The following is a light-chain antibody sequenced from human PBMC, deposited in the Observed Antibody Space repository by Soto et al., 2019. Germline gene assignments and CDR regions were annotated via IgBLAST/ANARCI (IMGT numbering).Light chain of an antibody. CDR1: NIGSKS. CDR2: YDS. CDR3: QVWDSSSDPHVV. V-gene: IGLV3-21*04. Sequence: SYELTQPPSVSVAPGKTARITCGGNNIGSKSVLWYQQKPGQAPVLVIYYDSDRPSGIPERFSGSNSGNTATLTISRVEAGDEADYYCQVWDSSSDPHVVFGGGTKVTVL. J-gene: IGLJ2*01.